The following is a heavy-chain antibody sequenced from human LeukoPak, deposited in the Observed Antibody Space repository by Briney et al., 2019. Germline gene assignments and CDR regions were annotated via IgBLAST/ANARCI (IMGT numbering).Heavy chain of an antibody. D-gene: IGHD6-13*01. CDR2: ISGSGGST. CDR3: AKDSSSWYFYFDY. V-gene: IGHV3-23*01. J-gene: IGHJ4*02. Sequence: PGRSLRLSCAASGFTFSSYAMSWVRQAPGKGLEWVSAISGSGGSTYYADSVKGRFTISRDNSKNTLYLQMNSLRAEDTAVYYCAKDSSSWYFYFDYWGQGTLVTVSS. CDR1: GFTFSSYA.